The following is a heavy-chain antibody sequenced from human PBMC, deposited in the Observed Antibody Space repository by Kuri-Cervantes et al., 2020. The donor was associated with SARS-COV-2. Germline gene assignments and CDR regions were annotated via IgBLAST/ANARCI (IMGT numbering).Heavy chain of an antibody. CDR2: IYYSGST. CDR3: ARHGFDFWSGYARTYYYYYGMDV. J-gene: IGHJ6*02. Sequence: SETLSLTCTVSGGSISSYYWSWIRQPPGKGLEWIGYIYYSGSTNYNPSLKSRVTIPVDTSKNQFSLKLSSMTAADTAVYYCARHGFDFWSGYARTYYYYYGMDVWGQGTTVTVSS. D-gene: IGHD3-3*01. CDR1: GGSISSYY. V-gene: IGHV4-59*08.